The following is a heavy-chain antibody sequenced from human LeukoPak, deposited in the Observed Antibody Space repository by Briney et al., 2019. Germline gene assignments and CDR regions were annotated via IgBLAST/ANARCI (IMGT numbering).Heavy chain of an antibody. D-gene: IGHD3-10*01. V-gene: IGHV4-39*01. CDR2: IYYSGST. CDR1: GGSISSSSYY. J-gene: IGHJ4*02. Sequence: SETLSLTCTVSGGSISSSSYYWGWIRQPPGKGLEWIATIYYSGSTYYNPSLESRVSISVDTSKNLFSLRLSSVTAADTAVYYCARHVGRYRTMVPAQLTHFGYWVQGTLVTVSS. CDR3: ARHVGRYRTMVPAQLTHFGY.